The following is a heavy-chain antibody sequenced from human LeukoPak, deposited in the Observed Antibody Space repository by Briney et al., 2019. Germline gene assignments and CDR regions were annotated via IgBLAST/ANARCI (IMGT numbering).Heavy chain of an antibody. CDR1: GYTFTSYG. V-gene: IGHV1-18*01. CDR2: ISAYNGNT. J-gene: IGHJ4*02. Sequence: ASVKVPCKASGYTFTSYGISWVRQAPGQGLEWVGWISAYNGNTNYAQKLQGRVTMTTDTSTSTAYMELRSLRSDDTAVYYCARDRVVGATGDFGYWGQGTLVTVSS. CDR3: ARDRVVGATGDFGY. D-gene: IGHD1-26*01.